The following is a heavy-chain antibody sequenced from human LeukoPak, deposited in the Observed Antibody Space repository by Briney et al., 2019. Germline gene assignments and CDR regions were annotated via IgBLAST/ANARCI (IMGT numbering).Heavy chain of an antibody. Sequence: PSETLSLTCAVYGGSFSGYYWSWIRQPPGKGLEWIGEINHSGSTNYNPSLKSRVTISVDTSKNQFSLKLSSVTAADTAVYYCARDSSGYSYMDVWGKGTTVTISS. J-gene: IGHJ6*03. CDR1: GGSFSGYY. CDR3: ARDSSGYSYMDV. V-gene: IGHV4-34*01. D-gene: IGHD3-22*01. CDR2: INHSGST.